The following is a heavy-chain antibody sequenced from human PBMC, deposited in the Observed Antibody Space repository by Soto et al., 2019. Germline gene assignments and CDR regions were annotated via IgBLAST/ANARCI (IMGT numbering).Heavy chain of an antibody. V-gene: IGHV4-34*01. CDR1: GGPFSNNY. Sequence: PSETLSLTCAVYGGPFSNNYWTWFRQPPGKGLEWIGEISPSGTTKYIPSLKSRGTISVDTSRKQFFLKVTSVSAADTAVYYCATSLWFGTQPEIWGPGTLVTVSS. CDR3: ATSLWFGTQPEI. J-gene: IGHJ4*02. CDR2: ISPSGTT. D-gene: IGHD3-10*01.